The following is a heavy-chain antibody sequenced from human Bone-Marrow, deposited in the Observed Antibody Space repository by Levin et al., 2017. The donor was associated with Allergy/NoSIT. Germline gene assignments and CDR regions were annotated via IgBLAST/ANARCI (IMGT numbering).Heavy chain of an antibody. CDR3: VKNYYDSGSTHYYYGLDV. D-gene: IGHD3-10*01. J-gene: IGHJ6*02. CDR2: IKSDGGHT. V-gene: IGHV3-64D*06. Sequence: PGGSLRLSCSASGFSFSTYSMHWVRQAPGKALEYLSAIKSDGGHTYYADSVSGRFTISRDNSKNTLYLQLSSLRADDTAVYYCVKNYYDSGSTHYYYGLDVWGQGTTVTVSS. CDR1: GFSFSTYS.